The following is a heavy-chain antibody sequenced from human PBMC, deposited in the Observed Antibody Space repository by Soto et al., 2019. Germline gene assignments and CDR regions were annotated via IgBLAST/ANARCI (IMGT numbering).Heavy chain of an antibody. CDR3: ARGRITMVRGVNYYYMDV. Sequence: GASVKVSCKASGYTFTGYYMHWVRQAPGQGLEWMGWINPNSGGTNYAQKFQGWVTMTRDTSISTAYMELSRLRSDDTAVYYCARGRITMVRGVNYYYMDVWGKGTTVTVSS. CDR2: INPNSGGT. CDR1: GYTFTGYY. D-gene: IGHD3-10*01. V-gene: IGHV1-2*04. J-gene: IGHJ6*03.